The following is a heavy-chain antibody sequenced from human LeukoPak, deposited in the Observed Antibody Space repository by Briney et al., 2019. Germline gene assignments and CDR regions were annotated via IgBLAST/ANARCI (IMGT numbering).Heavy chain of an antibody. CDR1: GFTFSAYG. CDR3: ARDPGDAFDI. V-gene: IGHV3-30*03. CDR2: ISYDGSKK. J-gene: IGHJ3*02. Sequence: GGSLRLSCAASGFTFSAYGMHWVRQAPGKGLEWVAVISYDGSKKHSIDSVKGRFTISRDDSKNTLYLQMNSLRAEDTAVYYCARDPGDAFDIWGQGTTVTVSS.